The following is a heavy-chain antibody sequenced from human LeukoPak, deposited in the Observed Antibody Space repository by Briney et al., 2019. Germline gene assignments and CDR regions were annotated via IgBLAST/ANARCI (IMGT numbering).Heavy chain of an antibody. CDR1: GFTFSSYA. D-gene: IGHD6-19*01. CDR3: AKDLQWLVPLYFDY. J-gene: IGHJ4*02. CDR2: ISGSGGST. V-gene: IGHV3-23*01. Sequence: GGSLRLSCAASGFTFSSYAMSWVRQAPGKGLKWVSAISGSGGSTYYADSVKGRFSISRDNSKNTPYLQMNSLRAEDTAVYYCAKDLQWLVPLYFDYWGQGTLVTVSS.